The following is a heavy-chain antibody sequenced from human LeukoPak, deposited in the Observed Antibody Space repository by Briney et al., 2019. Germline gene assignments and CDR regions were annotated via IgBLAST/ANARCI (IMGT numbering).Heavy chain of an antibody. D-gene: IGHD2-8*01. Sequence: GASVKVSCKASGYTFTGYYMHWVRQAPGQGLEWMGRINPNSGGTNYAQKFQGRVTMTRDTSISTAYMELSRLRSDDTAVYYCARGASYCTNGVCYKNYYYMDVWGEGTTVTVSS. J-gene: IGHJ6*03. CDR3: ARGASYCTNGVCYKNYYYMDV. CDR2: INPNSGGT. V-gene: IGHV1-2*06. CDR1: GYTFTGYY.